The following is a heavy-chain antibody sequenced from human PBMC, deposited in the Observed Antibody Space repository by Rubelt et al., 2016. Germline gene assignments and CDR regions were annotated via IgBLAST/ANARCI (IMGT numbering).Heavy chain of an antibody. V-gene: IGHV4-39*01. CDR3: ARPRLPDYYTTFDY. D-gene: IGHD3-9*01. J-gene: IGHJ4*02. CDR1: GGSISSSRYY. CDR2: VFYSGTT. Sequence: QVQLQESGPGLVKPSETLSLTCTVSGGSISSSRYYWGWIRQPPGKGLEWIGSVFYSGTTYYHASLKSRVTITVDTSKNQFSLKLSSVTAADTAVYYCARPRLPDYYTTFDYWGQGSLVTVSS.